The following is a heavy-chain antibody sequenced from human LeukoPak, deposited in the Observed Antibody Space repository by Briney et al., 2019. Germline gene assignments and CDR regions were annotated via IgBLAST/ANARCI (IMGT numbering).Heavy chain of an antibody. J-gene: IGHJ4*02. CDR2: IKSKTDGGTT. D-gene: IGHD2-15*01. CDR1: GFTFSNAW. V-gene: IGHV3-15*01. Sequence: GGSLRLSCAASGFTFSNAWMSWVRQAPGKGLEWVGRIKSKTDGGTTGYAAPVKGRFTISRDDSKNTLYLQMNSLKTEDTAVYYCTTDCSGGSCYLTTYYFDYWGQGTLVTVSS. CDR3: TTDCSGGSCYLTTYYFDY.